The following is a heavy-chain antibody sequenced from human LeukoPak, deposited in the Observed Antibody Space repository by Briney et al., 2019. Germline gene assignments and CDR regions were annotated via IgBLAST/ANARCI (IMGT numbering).Heavy chain of an antibody. CDR3: AREYYFGLDV. V-gene: IGHV4-31*03. CDR2: IYYSGST. CDR1: GGSISSGGYY. Sequence: PSETLSLTCTVSGGSISSGGYYWSWIRQHPGKGLEWIGYIYYSGSTYYNPSLKSRVTISADTSKNEFFLKLSSVTAADTAVYYCAREYYFGLDVWGQGTTVTVSS. J-gene: IGHJ6*02.